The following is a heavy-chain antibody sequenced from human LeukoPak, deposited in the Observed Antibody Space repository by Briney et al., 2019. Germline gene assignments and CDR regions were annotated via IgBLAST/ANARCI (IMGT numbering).Heavy chain of an antibody. CDR1: GFTFSSYA. V-gene: IGHV3-23*01. CDR2: ISGSGSST. J-gene: IGHJ6*02. Sequence: GGSLRLSCAASGFTFSSYAMSWVRQAPGKGLEWVSAISGSGSSTYYADSVKGRFTISRDNSKNTLYLQMNSLRAEDTAVYYCAKDLDSSSWFKSYYYYGMDVSGQGTTVTVSS. CDR3: AKDLDSSSWFKSYYYYGMDV. D-gene: IGHD6-13*01.